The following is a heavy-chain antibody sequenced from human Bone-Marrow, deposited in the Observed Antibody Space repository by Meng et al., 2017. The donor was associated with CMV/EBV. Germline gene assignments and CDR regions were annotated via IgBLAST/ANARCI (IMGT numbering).Heavy chain of an antibody. CDR1: GFSLSTSGVG. CDR3: AHSEGFRIDNSYYYYYGMDV. CDR2: IYWNDDK. J-gene: IGHJ6*02. D-gene: IGHD1-1*01. V-gene: IGHV2-5*01. Sequence: SGPTLVKPTQTLTLTCTFSGFSLSTSGVGVAWIRQSPGKAPEWLAVIYWNDDKRYSPSLRSRLTVTKDTSKNQVVLTMTNMDPVDTGTYYCAHSEGFRIDNSYYYYYGMDVWGQGTTVTVSS.